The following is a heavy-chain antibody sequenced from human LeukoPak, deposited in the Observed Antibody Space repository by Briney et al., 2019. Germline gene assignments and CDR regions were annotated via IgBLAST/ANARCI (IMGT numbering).Heavy chain of an antibody. CDR1: GGSISSYY. CDR2: IYYSGST. D-gene: IGHD6-13*01. Sequence: SETLSLTCTVSGGSISSYYWSWIRQPPGKGLEWIGYIYYSGSTNYNPSLKSRVTISVDTSKNQFSLKLSSVTAADTAVYYCARGGSSWSPYYYYYMDVWGKGTTVTISS. J-gene: IGHJ6*03. V-gene: IGHV4-59*01. CDR3: ARGGSSWSPYYYYYMDV.